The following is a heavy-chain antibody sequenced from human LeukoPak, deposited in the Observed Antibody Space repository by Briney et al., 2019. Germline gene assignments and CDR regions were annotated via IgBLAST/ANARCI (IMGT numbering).Heavy chain of an antibody. CDR3: TTEKHGEHRWGMDV. D-gene: IGHD4-17*01. V-gene: IGHV3-15*01. Sequence: SGGSLRLSCAASGFTFTDTWMSWVRQAPGRGLEWVGRIKSLSNGGTSEYAAPVEGRFTISRDESKDTLFLQTNSLKSEDTAIYYCTTEKHGEHRWGMDVWGHGTTVTVSS. J-gene: IGHJ6*02. CDR1: GFTFTDTW. CDR2: IKSLSNGGTS.